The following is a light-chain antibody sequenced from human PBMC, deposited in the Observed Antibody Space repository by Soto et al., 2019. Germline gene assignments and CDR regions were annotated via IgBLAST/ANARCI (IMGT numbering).Light chain of an antibody. CDR2: TND. V-gene: IGLV1-47*01. Sequence: QLVLTQPPSASGTPGQRVNISCSGGSSNIGSNYIYWYQQLPRTAPKLLISTNDQRPSGVPDRFSGSKSGTSASLAISGLRFEDEADYYCAAWDDSLSGRVFGGGTKLTVL. CDR3: AAWDDSLSGRV. CDR1: SSNIGSNY. J-gene: IGLJ3*02.